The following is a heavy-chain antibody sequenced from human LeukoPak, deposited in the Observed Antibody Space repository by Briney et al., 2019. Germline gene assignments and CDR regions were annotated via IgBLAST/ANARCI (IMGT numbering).Heavy chain of an antibody. D-gene: IGHD3-3*01. CDR2: INWNGGST. CDR1: GFTFDDYG. CDR3: ASARRGRFWSGYYPFDY. V-gene: IGHV3-20*04. J-gene: IGHJ4*02. Sequence: PGGSLRLSCAASGFTFDDYGMSWVRQAPGKGLEWVSGINWNGGSTGYADSVKGRFTISRDNAKNSLYLQMNSLGAEDTALYYCASARRGRFWSGYYPFDYWGQGTLVTVSS.